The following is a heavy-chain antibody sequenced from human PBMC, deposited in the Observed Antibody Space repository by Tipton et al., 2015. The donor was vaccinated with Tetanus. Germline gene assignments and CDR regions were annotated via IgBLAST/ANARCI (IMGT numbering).Heavy chain of an antibody. Sequence: QLVQSGGGLIRPGGSLTLSCAASGFAVSDKYINWVRQAPGKGLEWVSNICSGSSTYYADSVKDRVTLSRDDSKNTVYLQMSSLRVEDTAVYHCARQWGTVGLSAFDIWGQGTLVTV. V-gene: IGHV3-53*01. CDR2: ICSGSST. CDR1: GFAVSDKY. CDR3: ARQWGTVGLSAFDI. J-gene: IGHJ3*02. D-gene: IGHD2-8*01.